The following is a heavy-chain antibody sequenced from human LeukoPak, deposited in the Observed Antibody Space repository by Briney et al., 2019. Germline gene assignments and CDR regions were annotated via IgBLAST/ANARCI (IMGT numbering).Heavy chain of an antibody. CDR1: GFTFSSYS. CDR2: IRYDGSNK. V-gene: IGHV3-30*02. CDR3: AKDSYEYCSGGSCYSPNYFDY. J-gene: IGHJ4*02. Sequence: PGGSLRLSCAASGFTFSSYSMHWVRQAPGKGLEWVAFIRYDGSNKYYADSVKGRFTISRDNSKNTLYLQMNSLRAEDTAVYYCAKDSYEYCSGGSCYSPNYFDYWGQGTLVTVSS. D-gene: IGHD2-15*01.